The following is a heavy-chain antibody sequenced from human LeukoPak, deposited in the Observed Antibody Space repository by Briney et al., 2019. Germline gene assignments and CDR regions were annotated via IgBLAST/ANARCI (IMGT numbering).Heavy chain of an antibody. J-gene: IGHJ4*02. CDR2: IYSGGST. Sequence: QPGGSLRLSCAASGFTFSSYEVNWVRQAPGQGLEWVSVIYSGGSTYYADSVKDRFTISRDNSKNMLYLQMNSLRAEDTAVYYCARGGDSLHYWGQGTLVTVSS. CDR3: ARGGDSLHY. CDR1: GFTFSSYE. D-gene: IGHD3-10*01. V-gene: IGHV3-66*01.